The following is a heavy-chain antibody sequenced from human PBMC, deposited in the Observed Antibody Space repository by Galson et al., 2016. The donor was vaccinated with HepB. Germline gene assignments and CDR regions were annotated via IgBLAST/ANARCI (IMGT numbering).Heavy chain of an antibody. Sequence: SVKVSCKASGYPFTTDHINWVRQASGQGLEWMGWLNPNTGDTGYAQKFQGRVTLTRNTSISTASMELSSLTSEDTAVYFCSRAIHTHCTGYADYGWYFDFWGQGSLVTVSS. CDR3: SRAIHTHCTGYADYGWYFDF. J-gene: IGHJ4*02. D-gene: IGHD3-16*01. CDR1: GYPFTTDH. V-gene: IGHV1-8*01. CDR2: LNPNTGDT.